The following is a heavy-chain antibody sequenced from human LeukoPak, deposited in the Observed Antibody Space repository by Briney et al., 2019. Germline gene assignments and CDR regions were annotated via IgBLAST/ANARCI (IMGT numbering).Heavy chain of an antibody. V-gene: IGHV1-2*02. Sequence: GASVKVSFKASGYTFTSYYIHWARQAPGQGLEWMGLINPNTGGTNFGQRFQGRVTMTRDTSINKAYMELSRLRTDDTAMYSCAREGAPQLSSYFDHWGQGTLVTVSS. CDR2: INPNTGGT. CDR1: GYTFTSYY. D-gene: IGHD1-1*01. CDR3: AREGAPQLSSYFDH. J-gene: IGHJ4*02.